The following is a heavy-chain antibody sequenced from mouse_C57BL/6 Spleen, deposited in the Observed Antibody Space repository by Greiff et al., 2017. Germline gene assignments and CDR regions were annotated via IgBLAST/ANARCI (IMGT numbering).Heavy chain of an antibody. CDR2: IYPSDSET. V-gene: IGHV1-61*01. Sequence: QVQLQQPGAELVRPGSSVKLSCKASGYTFTSYWMDWVKQRPGQGLEWIGNIYPSDSETHYNQKFKDKDTLTVDKSSSTAYMQLSSLTSEDSAVYYCSRTLLITTVVATDAMDYWGQGTSVTVSS. CDR3: SRTLLITTVVATDAMDY. J-gene: IGHJ4*01. D-gene: IGHD1-1*01. CDR1: GYTFTSYW.